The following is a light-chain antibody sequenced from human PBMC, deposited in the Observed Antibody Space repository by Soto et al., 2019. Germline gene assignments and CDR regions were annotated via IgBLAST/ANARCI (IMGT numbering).Light chain of an antibody. J-gene: IGLJ3*02. V-gene: IGLV1-44*01. Sequence: QSVLTQPPSASGTPGQRVPISCSGSSSNIGSNTVNWYQQLSGAAPKLLIHNNDQRPSGVPDRFSGSKSDTSASLAISGLQSADEADYYWAAWEDSLTAVLFGGGTKLTVL. CDR1: SSNIGSNT. CDR2: NND. CDR3: AAWEDSLTAVL.